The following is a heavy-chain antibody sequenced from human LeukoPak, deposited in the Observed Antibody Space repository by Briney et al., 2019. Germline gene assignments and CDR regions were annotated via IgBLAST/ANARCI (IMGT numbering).Heavy chain of an antibody. J-gene: IGHJ4*02. CDR1: GYTFTSYD. CDR3: AGWKAAAYKYYFDY. D-gene: IGHD6-13*01. V-gene: IGHV1-8*01. CDR2: MNPNSGNT. Sequence: GASVKVSCKASGYTFTSYDIHWVRQATGQGLEWMGWMNPNSGNTGYAQKFQGRVTMTRNTSISTAYMELSSLRSEDTAVYYCAGWKAAAYKYYFDYWGQGTLVTVSS.